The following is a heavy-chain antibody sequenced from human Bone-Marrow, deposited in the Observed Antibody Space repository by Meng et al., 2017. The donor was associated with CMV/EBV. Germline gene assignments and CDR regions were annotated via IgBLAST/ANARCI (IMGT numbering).Heavy chain of an antibody. D-gene: IGHD2-2*01. CDR3: ARRVVPAAIDDGPWFDP. V-gene: IGHV3-7*01. Sequence: GESLKISCAASGFTFSSYWMSWVRQAPGKGLEWVANIKQDGSEKYYVDSVKGRFTISRDNAKNSLYLQMNSLRAEDTAVYYCARRVVPAAIDDGPWFDPWGQGTLVTVSS. CDR1: GFTFSSYW. J-gene: IGHJ5*02. CDR2: IKQDGSEK.